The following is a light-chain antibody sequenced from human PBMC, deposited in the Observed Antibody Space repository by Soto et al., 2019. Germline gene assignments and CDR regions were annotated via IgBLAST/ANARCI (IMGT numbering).Light chain of an antibody. Sequence: QMTYARSTLSGSVGDSVTTTCRASQTISSWLAWYQQKPGKAPKLLIYKASTLKSGVPSRFSGSGSGTEFTLTISSLQPDDSATYYCQHYNSYSEAFGQGTKGE. V-gene: IGKV1-5*03. CDR2: KAS. CDR1: QTISSW. CDR3: QHYNSYSEA. J-gene: IGKJ1*01.